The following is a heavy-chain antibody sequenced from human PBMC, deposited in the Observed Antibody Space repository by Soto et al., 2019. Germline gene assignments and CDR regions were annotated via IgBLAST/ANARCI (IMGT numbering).Heavy chain of an antibody. Sequence: GRSLRPSCTAAGFTFGNHWMSWVRQAPGKGPNWVDNIKQDGSERNYVDSVKGGFTISRDNAENSLYLQMNSLRVEDTGVYYCASARHIGPWGQGTLVTVSS. CDR3: ASARHIGP. CDR2: IKQDGSER. V-gene: IGHV3-7*01. D-gene: IGHD2-21*01. J-gene: IGHJ5*02. CDR1: GFTFGNHW.